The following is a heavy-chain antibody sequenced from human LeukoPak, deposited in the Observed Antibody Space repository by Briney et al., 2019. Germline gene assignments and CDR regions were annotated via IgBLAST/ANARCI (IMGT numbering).Heavy chain of an antibody. CDR2: ISAYNGNT. D-gene: IGHD6-19*01. CDR1: GYTFTSYG. Sequence: GASVKVSCKASGYTFTSYGISWVRQAPGQGLEWMGWISAYNGNTNYAQKLQGRVTMTTDTSTSTAYMELRSLRSDDTAVYYCAREEQWLVRSWFDPWGQGTLVTVSP. V-gene: IGHV1-18*01. CDR3: AREEQWLVRSWFDP. J-gene: IGHJ5*02.